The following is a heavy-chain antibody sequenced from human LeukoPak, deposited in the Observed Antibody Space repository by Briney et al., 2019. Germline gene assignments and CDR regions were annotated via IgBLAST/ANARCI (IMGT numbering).Heavy chain of an antibody. J-gene: IGHJ4*02. Sequence: SETLSLTCTVSGYSISSGYYWGWIRQPPGKGLEWIGSIYHSGSTYYNPSLKSRVTISVDTSKNQFSLKLSSVTAADTALYYCARGEVELLWGQGTLVTVSS. CDR2: IYHSGST. V-gene: IGHV4-38-2*02. D-gene: IGHD1-7*01. CDR3: ARGEVELL. CDR1: GYSISSGYY.